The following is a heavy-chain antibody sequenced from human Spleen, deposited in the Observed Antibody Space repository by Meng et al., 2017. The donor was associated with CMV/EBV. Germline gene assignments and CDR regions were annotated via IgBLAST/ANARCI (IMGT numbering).Heavy chain of an antibody. D-gene: IGHD3-10*01. CDR3: AKDRQGGSGSYFTNS. J-gene: IGHJ4*02. CDR1: GFDFDDYA. Sequence: GESLKISCAASGFDFDDYAMHWVRQGQGKSLEWVSLISWDGARTYYADSVKGRFIISRDNNKNSLYLEMNGLRAEDSALYYCAKDRQGGSGSYFTNSWGQGTLVTVSS. V-gene: IGHV3-43D*03. CDR2: ISWDGART.